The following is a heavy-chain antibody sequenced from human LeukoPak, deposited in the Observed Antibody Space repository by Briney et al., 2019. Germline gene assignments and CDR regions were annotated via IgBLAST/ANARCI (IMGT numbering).Heavy chain of an antibody. CDR3: ATSPRPSSGWPY. Sequence: GGSLRLSCAASGFTFSSYAMHWVRQAPGKGLEYVSAISSNGGSTYYANSVKGRFTISRDNSKNTLYLQTGSLRAEDMAVYYCATSPRPSSGWPYWGQGTLVTVSS. J-gene: IGHJ4*02. D-gene: IGHD6-19*01. V-gene: IGHV3-64*01. CDR2: ISSNGGST. CDR1: GFTFSSYA.